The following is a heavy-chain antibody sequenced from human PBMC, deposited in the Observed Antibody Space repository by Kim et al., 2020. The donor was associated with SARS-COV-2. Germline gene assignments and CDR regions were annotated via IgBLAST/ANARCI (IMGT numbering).Heavy chain of an antibody. CDR1: GFTFSRYA. CDR3: EASDY. Sequence: GGSLRLSCAASGFTFSRYAMSWARQAPGKGLEWVSTISDSGVRTHYADSVKGRFTISRDNSKSTLFVHMNSLRAEDTAIYYCEASDYWGQGSLVTVSS. J-gene: IGHJ4*02. V-gene: IGHV3-23*01. CDR2: ISDSGVRT.